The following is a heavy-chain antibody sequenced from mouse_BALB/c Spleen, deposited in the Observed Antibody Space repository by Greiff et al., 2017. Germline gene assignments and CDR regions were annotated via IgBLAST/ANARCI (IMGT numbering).Heavy chain of an antibody. CDR3: ARIETTATWFAY. D-gene: IGHD1-2*01. CDR2: IWWNDNK. Sequence: QVTLKVSGPGILQPSQTLSLTCSFSGFSLSTYGIGVGWIRQPSGKGLEWLAHIWWNDNKYYNTALKSRLTISKDTSNNQVFLKIASVDTADTATYYCARIETTATWFAYWGQGTLVTVSA. V-gene: IGHV8-11*01. J-gene: IGHJ3*01. CDR1: GFSLSTYGIG.